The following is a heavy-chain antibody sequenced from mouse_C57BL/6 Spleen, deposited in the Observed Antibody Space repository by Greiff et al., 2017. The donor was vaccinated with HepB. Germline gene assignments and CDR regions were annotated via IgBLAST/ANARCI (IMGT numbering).Heavy chain of an antibody. CDR1: GYAFSSSW. J-gene: IGHJ1*03. V-gene: IGHV1-82*01. D-gene: IGHD3-3*01. CDR3: ARLARRGYFDV. CDR2: IYPGDGDT. Sequence: VKLQESGPELVKPGASVKISCKASGYAFSSSWMNWVKQRPGKGLEWIGRIYPGDGDTNYNGKFKGKATLTADKSSSTAYMQLSSLTSEDSAVYFGARLARRGYFDVWGTGTTVTVAS.